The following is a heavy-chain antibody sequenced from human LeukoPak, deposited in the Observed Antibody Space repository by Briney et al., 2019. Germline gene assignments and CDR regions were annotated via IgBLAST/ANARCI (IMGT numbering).Heavy chain of an antibody. CDR3: AGRGSGSYFDY. CDR2: ISGSGGST. CDR1: GFTFSTYG. J-gene: IGHJ4*02. Sequence: GGSLRLSCVGSGFTFSTYGMSWVRQAPGKGLEWVSAISGSGGSTYYADSVKGRFTISRDNSKNTLYLQMNSLRAEDTAVYYCAGRGSGSYFDYWGQGTLVTVSS. V-gene: IGHV3-23*01. D-gene: IGHD3-10*01.